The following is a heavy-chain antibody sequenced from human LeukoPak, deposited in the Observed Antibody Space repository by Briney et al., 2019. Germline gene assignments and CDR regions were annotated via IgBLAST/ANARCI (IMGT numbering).Heavy chain of an antibody. CDR1: GFTFSGCG. Sequence: GGSLRLSCAASGFTFSGCGMHWVRQAPGKGLEWVAFIWYDGRDKYYADSVKGKFTISRDNSKNTLYLQMNSLRAEDTAVYYCAKDPYSYGSYFDYWGQGTLVTVSS. D-gene: IGHD5-18*01. V-gene: IGHV3-30*02. CDR3: AKDPYSYGSYFDY. J-gene: IGHJ4*02. CDR2: IWYDGRDK.